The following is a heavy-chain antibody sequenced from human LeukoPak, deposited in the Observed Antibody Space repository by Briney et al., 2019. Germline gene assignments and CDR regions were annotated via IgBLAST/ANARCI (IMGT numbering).Heavy chain of an antibody. J-gene: IGHJ4*02. D-gene: IGHD3-9*01. V-gene: IGHV1-69*13. Sequence: SVKVSCTASGGTFSSYAISWVRQAPGQGLEWMGGIIPIFGTANYAQKFQGRVTITADESTSTAYMELSSLRSEDTAVYYCARALLDNYDYYDILTGYLKWGQGTLVTVSS. CDR1: GGTFSSYA. CDR2: IIPIFGTA. CDR3: ARALLDNYDYYDILTGYLK.